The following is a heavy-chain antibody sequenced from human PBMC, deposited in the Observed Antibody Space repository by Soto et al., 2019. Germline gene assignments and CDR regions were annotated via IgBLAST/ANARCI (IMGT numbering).Heavy chain of an antibody. CDR1: GSSVSSSEYY. D-gene: IGHD3-10*01. V-gene: IGHV4-39*01. J-gene: IGHJ4*02. Sequence: QLQLQESGPGLLNPSETLSLTCVVFGSSVSSSEYYWGWVRQSPGEGLEWLGSVYFNGTTQYNPSLWSRLALSVEMSKHAFSLSFSYVSAACWGVYCSARVCRTIVRGRGTNWGQGTLCTVSS. CDR3: ARVCRTIVRGRGTN. CDR2: VYFNGTT.